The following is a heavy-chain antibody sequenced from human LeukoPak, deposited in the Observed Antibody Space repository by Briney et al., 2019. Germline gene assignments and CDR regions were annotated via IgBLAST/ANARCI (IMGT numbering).Heavy chain of an antibody. V-gene: IGHV4-34*01. CDR1: GGSFSGYY. J-gene: IGHJ3*02. D-gene: IGHD3-10*01. CDR3: ASTYYYGSGSYYLDAFDI. Sequence: SETLSLTCAVYGGSFSGYYWSWIRQPPGKGLEWIGEINHSGSTNYNPSLKSRVTISVDTSKNQFSLKLSSLPAADTAVYYCASTYYYGSGSYYLDAFDIWGQGTMVTVSS. CDR2: INHSGST.